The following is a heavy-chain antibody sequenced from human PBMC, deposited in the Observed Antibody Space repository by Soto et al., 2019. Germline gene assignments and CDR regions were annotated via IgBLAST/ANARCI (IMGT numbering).Heavy chain of an antibody. CDR2: IRGSGDGI. D-gene: IGHD5-12*01. J-gene: IGHJ4*02. CDR1: GFTFSTYG. CDR3: AKVSSAGGFHVI. V-gene: IGHV3-23*01. Sequence: WSLRLSCAASGFTFSTYGMAWVLQGPGKGLDWVASIRGSGDGIQYSDAVKGRFIISRDNSKNTLFLQLSSLRVEDTAAYYCAKVSSAGGFHVIGGPGTLVTVSS.